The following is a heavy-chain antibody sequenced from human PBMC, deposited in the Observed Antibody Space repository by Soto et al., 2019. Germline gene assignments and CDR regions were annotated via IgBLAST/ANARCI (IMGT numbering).Heavy chain of an antibody. CDR1: GITFSNYA. V-gene: IGHV3-23*01. D-gene: IGHD5-18*01. Sequence: EVQLLESGGGLVQPGGSLRLSCAASGITFSNYALSWVRQAPGKGLEWVSGISARGSSIYYADSVKGRFTISRDNSKNPLSLQMNSLRADDTAVYYCAKEYGGGTSTVTSYFDYWGQGTLVPVSS. CDR3: AKEYGGGTSTVTSYFDY. J-gene: IGHJ4*02. CDR2: ISARGSSI.